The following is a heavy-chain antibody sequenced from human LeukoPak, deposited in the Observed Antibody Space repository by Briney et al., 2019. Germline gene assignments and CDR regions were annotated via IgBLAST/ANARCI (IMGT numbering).Heavy chain of an antibody. V-gene: IGHV1-8*01. J-gene: IGHJ4*02. CDR2: MNPNSGNT. D-gene: IGHD6-19*01. CDR3: ARARAVAGRDRYFDY. CDR1: GYTFTSYD. Sequence: SVKVSCKASGYTFTSYDINWVRQATGKGLEWLGWMNPNSGNTGYAQKFQGRVTMTRNTPTSTAYMELSSLRSEDTAVYYCARARAVAGRDRYFDYWGQGTLVTVSS.